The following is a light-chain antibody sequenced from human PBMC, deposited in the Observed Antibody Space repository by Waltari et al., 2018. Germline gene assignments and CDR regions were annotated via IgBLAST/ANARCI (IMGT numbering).Light chain of an antibody. CDR1: QYVNSS. J-gene: IGKJ3*01. V-gene: IGKV1-NL1*01. CDR3: QHYYSTLST. CDR2: AAS. Sequence: DIQMTQYHSSLSASCGHTVTTTCRASQYVNSSLAWYQQKPGKAPKLLLYAASRLEGGVPSRFSGSGSGTDYTLTITSLQPEDFATYYCQHYYSTLSTFGPGTKVDIK.